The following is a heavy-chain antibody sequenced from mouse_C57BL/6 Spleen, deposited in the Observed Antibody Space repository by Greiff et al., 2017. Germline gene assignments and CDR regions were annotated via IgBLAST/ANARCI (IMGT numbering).Heavy chain of an antibody. CDR1: GFTFSSYA. Sequence: EVHLVESGGGLVKPGGSLKLSCAASGFTFSSYAMSWVRQTPEKRLEWVATISDGGSYTYYPDNVKGRFTISRDNAKNNLYLQMRHLKSEDTAMYYCAMEPIYYYGTGGYFDVGGTGTTVTVSS. D-gene: IGHD1-1*01. J-gene: IGHJ1*03. CDR2: ISDGGSYT. V-gene: IGHV5-4*01. CDR3: AMEPIYYYGTGGYFDV.